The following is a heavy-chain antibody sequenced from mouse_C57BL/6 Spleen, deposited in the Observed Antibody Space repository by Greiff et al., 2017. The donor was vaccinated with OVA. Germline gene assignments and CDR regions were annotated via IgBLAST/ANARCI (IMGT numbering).Heavy chain of an antibody. D-gene: IGHD3-3*01. Sequence: EVQLVESGAELVRPGSSVKMSCKTSGYTFTSYGINWVKQRPGQGLEWIGNIYTGNGYTEYNEKFKGKATLTSDTSSSTAYMQLSSLTSEDSAIYFCARWGQLTAMDYWGQGTSVTVSS. CDR2: IYTGNGYT. CDR3: ARWGQLTAMDY. J-gene: IGHJ4*01. CDR1: GYTFTSYG. V-gene: IGHV1-58*01.